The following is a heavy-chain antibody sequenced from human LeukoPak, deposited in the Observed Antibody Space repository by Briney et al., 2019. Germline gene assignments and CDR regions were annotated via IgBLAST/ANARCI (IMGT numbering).Heavy chain of an antibody. J-gene: IGHJ3*02. CDR1: GGSISSGGYS. CDR3: ARSKEKTYYYDSSGSRAFDI. V-gene: IGHV4-30-2*01. Sequence: SETLSLTCAVSGGSISSGGYSWSWIRQPPGKGLEWIGYIYHSGSTYYNPSPKSRVTISVDRSKNQFSLKLSSVTAADTAVYYCARSKEKTYYYDSSGSRAFDIWGQGTMVTVSS. CDR2: IYHSGST. D-gene: IGHD3-22*01.